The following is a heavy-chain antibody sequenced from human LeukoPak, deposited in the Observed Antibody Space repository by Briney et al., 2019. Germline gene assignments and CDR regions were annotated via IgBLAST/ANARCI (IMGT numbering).Heavy chain of an antibody. V-gene: IGHV3-9*01. CDR1: GFIFDGYT. J-gene: IGHJ3*02. CDR2: ITGNSGST. D-gene: IGHD7-27*01. CDR3: AKGNWGNAFDI. Sequence: PGRSLRLSCAASGFIFDGYTIHWVRQPPGKGLEWVSGITGNSGSTDYADSVRGRFTISRDNAKNSLYLQMSTLREDDTALYYCAKGNWGNAFDIWGQGTMVTVSS.